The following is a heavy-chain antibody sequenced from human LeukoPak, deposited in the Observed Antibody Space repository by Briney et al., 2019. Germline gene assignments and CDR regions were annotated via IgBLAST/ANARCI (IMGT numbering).Heavy chain of an antibody. D-gene: IGHD3-22*01. Sequence: SETLSLTCTVSGDSTTSGYFWGWIRQPPGKGLEWIGSIHHSGSTYYNPSLKRRITISIDTSKNQFSLKLSSVTAADPAVYYCAREMEYYDSSGYDAFDIWGQGTRLSLS. CDR2: IHHSGST. J-gene: IGHJ3*02. CDR1: GDSTTSGYF. V-gene: IGHV4-38-2*02. CDR3: AREMEYYDSSGYDAFDI.